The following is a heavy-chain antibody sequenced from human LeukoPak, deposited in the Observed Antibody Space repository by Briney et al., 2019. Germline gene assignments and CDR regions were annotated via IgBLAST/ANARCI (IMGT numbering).Heavy chain of an antibody. Sequence: GGSLRLSCAASGFTFSSYAMSWVRQAPGKRLEWVSAISGSGGSTYYADSVKGRFTISRDNSKNTLYLQMNSLRAEDTAVYYCAKAVAGPRTYYYYYMDVWGKGTTVTVSS. V-gene: IGHV3-23*01. CDR1: GFTFSSYA. D-gene: IGHD6-19*01. CDR3: AKAVAGPRTYYYYYMDV. J-gene: IGHJ6*03. CDR2: ISGSGGST.